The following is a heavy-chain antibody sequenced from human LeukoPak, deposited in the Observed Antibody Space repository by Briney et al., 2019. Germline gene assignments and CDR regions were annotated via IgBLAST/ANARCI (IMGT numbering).Heavy chain of an antibody. D-gene: IGHD5-18*01. CDR2: ISSNGGST. V-gene: IGHV3-64D*06. J-gene: IGHJ4*02. CDR3: VKGDTAMAYYFDY. Sequence: RPGGSLRLSCAASGFTFSDYYMSWIRQAPGKGLEYVSAISSNGGSTYYADSVKGRFTISRDNSKNTLYLRMSSLRAEDTAVYYCVKGDTAMAYYFDYWGQGTLVTVSS. CDR1: GFTFSDYY.